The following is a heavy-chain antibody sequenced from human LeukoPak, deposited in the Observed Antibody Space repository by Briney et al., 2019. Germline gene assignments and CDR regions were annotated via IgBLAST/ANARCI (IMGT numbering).Heavy chain of an antibody. CDR2: ISSSSSYI. CDR3: ARAYSERYGLGYYYMDV. Sequence: GGSLRLSCAASGFTFSSYSMNWVRQAPGNGLEWISSISSSSSYIYYADSVKGRFTISRDNAKKSLYLQMNSLRVEDTAVYYCARAYSERYGLGYYYMDVWGKGTTVTVSS. CDR1: GFTFSSYS. J-gene: IGHJ6*03. V-gene: IGHV3-21*01. D-gene: IGHD1-26*01.